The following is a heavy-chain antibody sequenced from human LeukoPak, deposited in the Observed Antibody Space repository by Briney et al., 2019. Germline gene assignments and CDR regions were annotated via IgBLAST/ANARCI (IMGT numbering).Heavy chain of an antibody. CDR2: ISSSSSYI. Sequence: AGGSLRLSCAASGFTFSSYAMSWVRQAPGKGLEWVSSISSSSSYIYYADSVKGRFTISRDNAKNSLYLQMNSLRAEDTAVYYCARDSLGPGAFDIWGQGTMVTVSS. CDR1: GFTFSSYA. V-gene: IGHV3-21*01. CDR3: ARDSLGPGAFDI. D-gene: IGHD6-13*01. J-gene: IGHJ3*02.